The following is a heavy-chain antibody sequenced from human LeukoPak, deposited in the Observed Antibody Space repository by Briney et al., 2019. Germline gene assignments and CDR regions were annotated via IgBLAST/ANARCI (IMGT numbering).Heavy chain of an antibody. CDR1: GFTFSSYG. V-gene: IGHV3-30*18. D-gene: IGHD3-22*01. J-gene: IGHJ6*02. CDR3: KKDLNRYYYDSSGYYPASYCYYGMDV. Sequence: GGALRLSCAASGFTFSSYGMHWVRQDPGKGLEGVAGILYDGSTKYYADSVKGRFTISRDKSKNTLYLQMNSLRAEDTAVYYCKKDLNRYYYDSSGYYPASYCYYGMDVWGQGTTVTVSS. CDR2: ILYDGSTK.